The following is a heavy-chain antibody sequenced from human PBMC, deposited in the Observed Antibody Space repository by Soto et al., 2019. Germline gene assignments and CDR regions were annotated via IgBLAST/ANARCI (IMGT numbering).Heavy chain of an antibody. Sequence: EVQLVESGGGLVQPGGSLRLSCAASGFTLSNHWMSWVRQAPGKGLEWVANIDQGGSDKRYVDSVKGRFTISKDNGEKSXXLQXNXLRPXXXXXXXXARIGYWADRGTDCSFDYWGPGTLVTVSS. CDR1: GFTLSNHW. CDR2: IDQGGSDK. D-gene: IGHD2-21*02. J-gene: IGHJ4*02. V-gene: IGHV3-7*01. CDR3: ARIGYWADRGTDCSFDY.